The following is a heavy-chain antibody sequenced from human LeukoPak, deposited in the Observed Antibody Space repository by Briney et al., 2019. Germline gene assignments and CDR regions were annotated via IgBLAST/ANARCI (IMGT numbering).Heavy chain of an antibody. CDR1: GYTFTGYY. D-gene: IGHD2-2*01. CDR3: AREMGIGYCSSTSCHPDRSMDV. Sequence: ASVKVSCKASGYTFTGYYMHWVRQAPGQGLEWMGWINPNSGGTNYAQKSQGRVTMTRDTSISTAYMELSRLRSDDTAVYYCAREMGIGYCSSTSCHPDRSMDVWGKGTTVTVSS. CDR2: INPNSGGT. V-gene: IGHV1-2*02. J-gene: IGHJ6*03.